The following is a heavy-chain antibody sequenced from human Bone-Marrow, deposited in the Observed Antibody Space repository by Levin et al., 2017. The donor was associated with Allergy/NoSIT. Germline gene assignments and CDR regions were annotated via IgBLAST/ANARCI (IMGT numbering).Heavy chain of an antibody. CDR1: GFTFTSYG. Sequence: HTGGSLRLSCAASGFTFTSYGMHWVRQAPGKGLEWVALIWSDGSTKYFADSVKGRVTISRDSSKSTVYLQLNSLRVEDTAVYYCARDTAGYDYALDVWGQGTTVTVSS. CDR3: ARDTAGYDYALDV. D-gene: IGHD3-16*01. J-gene: IGHJ6*02. CDR2: IWSDGSTK. V-gene: IGHV3-33*01.